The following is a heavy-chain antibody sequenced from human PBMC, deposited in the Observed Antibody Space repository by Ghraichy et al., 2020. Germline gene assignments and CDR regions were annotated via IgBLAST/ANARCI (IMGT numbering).Heavy chain of an antibody. Sequence: SETLSLTCTVSGVSMSDFYWNWIRQPPGKGLEWIGSIYLGGSIWYNPSLKSRVTISGDTSKNQFSLKLTSVTAADTAVYYCARVLTGYDFPTIDYWGQGTLVTVSS. CDR2: IYLGGSI. V-gene: IGHV4-59*01. CDR1: GVSMSDFY. CDR3: ARVLTGYDFPTIDY. D-gene: IGHD5-12*01. J-gene: IGHJ4*02.